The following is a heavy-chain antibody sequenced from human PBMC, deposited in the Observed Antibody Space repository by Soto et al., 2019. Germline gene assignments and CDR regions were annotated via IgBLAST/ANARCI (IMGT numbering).Heavy chain of an antibody. D-gene: IGHD3-3*01. CDR2: IYSGGST. V-gene: IGHV3-66*01. CDR3: SIGPYYDFWSGSQSFDY. Sequence: EVQLVESGGGLVQPGGSLRLSCAASGFTVSSNYMTWVRQAPGKGLEWVSVIYSGGSTYYAHSVKGRFTISRDNAKITLYLQMNSLRGEDTAVYYCSIGPYYDFWSGSQSFDYWCQGTLVTVSS. J-gene: IGHJ4*02. CDR1: GFTVSSNY.